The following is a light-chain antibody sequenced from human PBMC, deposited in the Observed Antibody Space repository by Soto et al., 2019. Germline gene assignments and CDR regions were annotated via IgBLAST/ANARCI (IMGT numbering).Light chain of an antibody. CDR3: QQFNSYPIT. CDR1: QGISSN. V-gene: IGKV1-9*01. J-gene: IGKJ5*01. CDR2: AAS. Sequence: DIRLTQSPSFLSASVGDRVTITCRASQGISSNLAWYQQKPGKAPKLLIYAASTLQSGVPSRFSGSGSGTEFTLTISSLQPEDFATYYCQQFNSYPITFGQGGRPAVK.